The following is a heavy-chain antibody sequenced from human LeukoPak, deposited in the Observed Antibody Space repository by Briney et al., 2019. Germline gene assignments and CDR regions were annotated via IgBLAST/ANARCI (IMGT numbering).Heavy chain of an antibody. J-gene: IGHJ4*02. CDR3: AKASDDFWSGYPSDY. CDR1: GFTFSSYA. D-gene: IGHD3-3*01. CDR2: ISGSGGST. V-gene: IGHV3-23*01. Sequence: GGSLRLSCAASGFTFSSYAMSWVRQAPGEGLEWVSAISGSGGSTYYADSVKGRFTISRDNSKNTLYLQMNSLRAEDTAVYYCAKASDDFWSGYPSDYWGQGTLVTVSS.